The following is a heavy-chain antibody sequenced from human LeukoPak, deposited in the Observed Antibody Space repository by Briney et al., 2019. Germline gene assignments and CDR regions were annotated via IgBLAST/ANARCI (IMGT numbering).Heavy chain of an antibody. D-gene: IGHD6-19*01. CDR3: ARGVSSGWYSLDY. J-gene: IGHJ4*02. CDR2: LKHSGST. CDR1: GGSFSGYY. Sequence: SETLSLTCAVYGGSFSGYYWSWIRQPPGKGLEWIGELKHSGSTNYNPSLKSRVTISVDTSKNQFSLKLSSVTAADSAVYYCARGVSSGWYSLDYWGQGTLVTVSS. V-gene: IGHV4-34*01.